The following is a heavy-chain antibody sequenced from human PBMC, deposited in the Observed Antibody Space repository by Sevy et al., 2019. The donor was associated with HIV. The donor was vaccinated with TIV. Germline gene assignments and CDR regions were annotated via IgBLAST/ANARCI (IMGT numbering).Heavy chain of an antibody. CDR2: IIPILGIA. J-gene: IGHJ6*03. CDR3: ARMYSSSSVGGDDYYYYYMDV. V-gene: IGHV1-69*10. Sequence: ASVKVSCKASGGTFSSYAISWVRQAPGQGLEWMGGIIPILGIANYAQKFQGRVTITADKSTSTAYMELSSLRSEDTAVYYCARMYSSSSVGGDDYYYYYMDVWGKGTTVTVSS. CDR1: GGTFSSYA. D-gene: IGHD6-6*01.